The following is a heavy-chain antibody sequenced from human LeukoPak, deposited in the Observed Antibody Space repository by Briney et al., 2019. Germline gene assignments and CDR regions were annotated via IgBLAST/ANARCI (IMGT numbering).Heavy chain of an antibody. Sequence: APVKVSCKASGYTFTGYYMHWVRQAPGQGLEWMGWINPNSGGTNYAQKFQGRVTMTRDTSISTAYMELSRLRSDDTAVYYCARSGSPGGTWYMDVWGKGTTVTVSS. CDR2: INPNSGGT. CDR1: GYTFTGYY. D-gene: IGHD3-16*01. J-gene: IGHJ6*03. CDR3: ARSGSPGGTWYMDV. V-gene: IGHV1-2*02.